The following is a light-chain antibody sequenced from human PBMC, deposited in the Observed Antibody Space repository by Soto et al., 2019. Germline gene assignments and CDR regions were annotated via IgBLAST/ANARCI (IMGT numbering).Light chain of an antibody. CDR2: KPC. V-gene: IGKV1-5*03. Sequence: DIQMPRSPSTLSASVGTRVTITCRASPNIRSWLAWYQQKPGKAPKLLTFKPCSLESGVPSRFSGSGSGTEFTLTISSLQPDDFATYYCQQYNSYSRTFGQGTKVEIK. CDR1: PNIRSW. CDR3: QQYNSYSRT. J-gene: IGKJ1*01.